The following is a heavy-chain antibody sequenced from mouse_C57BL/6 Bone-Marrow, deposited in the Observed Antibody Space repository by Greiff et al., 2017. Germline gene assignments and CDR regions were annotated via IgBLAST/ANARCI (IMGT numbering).Heavy chain of an antibody. Sequence: DVQLVESGGGLVKPGGSLKLSCAASGFTFSSYAMSWVRQTPEKRLEWVATISDGGSYTYYPDNVKGRFTISRDNAKNNLYLQMSHLKSEDTAMYYCARDRGGYGLYWGQGTLVTVSA. CDR1: GFTFSSYA. J-gene: IGHJ3*01. D-gene: IGHD2-2*01. CDR3: ARDRGGYGLY. V-gene: IGHV5-4*01. CDR2: ISDGGSYT.